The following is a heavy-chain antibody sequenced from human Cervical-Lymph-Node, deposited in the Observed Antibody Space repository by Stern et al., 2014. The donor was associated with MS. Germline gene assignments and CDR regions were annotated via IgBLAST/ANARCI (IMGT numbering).Heavy chain of an antibody. CDR2: IHAGNGDT. Sequence: QVQLVQSGAEVKKPGASVKVSCEASGYTFTSYRIHLVRQAPGQRLEWMACIHAGNGDTKYSQKFQGRVTVTRDTSASTAYMDLSSLMSEDTAIYYCAKGSGASSWYWFDPWGQGTLVTVSS. V-gene: IGHV1-3*01. J-gene: IGHJ5*02. CDR3: AKGSGASSWYWFDP. D-gene: IGHD6-13*01. CDR1: GYTFTSYR.